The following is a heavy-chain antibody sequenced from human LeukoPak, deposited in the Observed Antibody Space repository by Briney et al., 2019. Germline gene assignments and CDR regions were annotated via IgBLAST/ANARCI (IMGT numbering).Heavy chain of an antibody. CDR2: IYSGGSA. D-gene: IGHD3-3*01. CDR1: GFTVSSNY. V-gene: IGHV3-53*01. Sequence: GGSLRLSCAASGFTVSSNYMSWVRQAPGKGLERVSVIYSGGSAYYADSVKGRFTISRDNSKNTLYLQMNSLRAEDTAVYYCARLSGGYYKPYYFDYWGQGTLVTVSS. J-gene: IGHJ4*02. CDR3: ARLSGGYYKPYYFDY.